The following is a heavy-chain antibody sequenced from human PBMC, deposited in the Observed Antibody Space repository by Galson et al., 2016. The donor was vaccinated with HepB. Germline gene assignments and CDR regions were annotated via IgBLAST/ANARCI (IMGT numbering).Heavy chain of an antibody. CDR2: IIPMFGTA. CDR3: AREVTRAMIRWFDP. D-gene: IGHD3-10*01. V-gene: IGHV1-69*06. CDR1: GGTFSDYP. J-gene: IGHJ5*02. Sequence: SVKVSCKASGGTFSDYPISWVRQAPGQGLEWMGGIIPMFGTAKYAQKFQHRVTFTADKSTSTAYMELSSLRSEDTAMYYCAREVTRAMIRWFDPGGQGTLVTVSS.